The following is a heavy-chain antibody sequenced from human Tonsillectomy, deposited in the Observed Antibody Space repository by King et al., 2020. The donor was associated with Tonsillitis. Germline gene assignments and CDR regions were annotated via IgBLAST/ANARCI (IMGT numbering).Heavy chain of an antibody. V-gene: IGHV1-2*02. Sequence: QLVQSGAEVKKPGASVKVSCKASGYTFTGYYMHWVRQAPGQGLEWMGWINPNSGDTNSAQNFQGRVTMTRDTSISTAYMELSRLRSDDTAVYYCTTGGVTTTFDYWGQGTLVTVSS. J-gene: IGHJ4*02. CDR2: INPNSGDT. CDR1: GYTFTGYY. CDR3: TTGGVTTTFDY. D-gene: IGHD5-12*01.